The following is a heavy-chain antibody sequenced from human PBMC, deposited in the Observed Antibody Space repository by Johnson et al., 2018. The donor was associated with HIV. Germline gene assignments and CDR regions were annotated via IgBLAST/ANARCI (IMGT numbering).Heavy chain of an antibody. CDR1: GFTFSNAW. CDR3: TTDANWNDGQGAFDV. V-gene: IGHV3-15*01. J-gene: IGHJ3*01. Sequence: QLVESGGGLVKPGGSLRVSCAASGFTFSNAWMSWVRQAPGKGLEWVGRIKSKIDGGTTDYAAPVKGRFSISRDDSKNTLYLQMNSLKTEDTAIYCCTTDANWNDGQGAFDVWGQGTTVTVSS. CDR2: IKSKIDGGTT. D-gene: IGHD1-1*01.